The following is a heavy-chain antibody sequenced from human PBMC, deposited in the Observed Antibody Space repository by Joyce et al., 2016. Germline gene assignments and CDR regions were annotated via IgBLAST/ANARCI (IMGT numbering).Heavy chain of an antibody. CDR1: GDSISGSSYY. CDR2: VNYSGGT. V-gene: IGHV4-39*01. J-gene: IGHJ4*02. Sequence: QLQLQESGPGLVKPSETLSLTCSVSGDSISGSSYYWGWIRQPPGKGLEWIGSVNYSGGTYYRPSLESRVTISVDTSKNQFSLRLSSVTAADTAVYYCARVWTDSDYWGQGTLVTVSS. D-gene: IGHD1-1*01. CDR3: ARVWTDSDY.